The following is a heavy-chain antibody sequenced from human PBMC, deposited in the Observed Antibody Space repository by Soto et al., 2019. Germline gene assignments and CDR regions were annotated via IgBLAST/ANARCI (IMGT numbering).Heavy chain of an antibody. CDR1: GGSIITNNC. V-gene: IGHV4-4*02. Sequence: PSETLSLTCAVSGGSIITNNCWSWLRHPPGKGLEWIGEIHPRGSTNYNPSLRSRVTMSLDKSKDQFSLRLNSVTAADTAVYYCARLGYCSAGTCYNFDHWGQGTLVTVSS. CDR2: IHPRGST. CDR3: ARLGYCSAGTCYNFDH. D-gene: IGHD2-15*01. J-gene: IGHJ4*02.